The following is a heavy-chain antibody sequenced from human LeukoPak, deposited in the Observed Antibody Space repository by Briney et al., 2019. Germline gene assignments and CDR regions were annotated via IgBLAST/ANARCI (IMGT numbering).Heavy chain of an antibody. CDR3: AKEGLHIVVVPAAPSNPNDAFDI. CDR2: ISGSGGST. Sequence: GGSLRLSCAASGFTFSSYAMSWVRQAPGKGLEWVSAISGSGGSTYYADSVKGRFTISRDNSKNSLYLQMNSLRAEDTAVYYCAKEGLHIVVVPAAPSNPNDAFDIWGQGTMVTVSS. D-gene: IGHD2-2*01. CDR1: GFTFSSYA. J-gene: IGHJ3*02. V-gene: IGHV3-23*01.